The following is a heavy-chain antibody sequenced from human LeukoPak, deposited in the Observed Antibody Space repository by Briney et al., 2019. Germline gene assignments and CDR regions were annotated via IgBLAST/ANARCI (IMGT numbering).Heavy chain of an antibody. CDR2: ISAYNGNT. Sequence: ASVKVSCKASGYTFTEYGITWVRQAPGQGLEWMGWISAYNGNTNYAQNIQGRLTMTTDTSTNTAYMELRSLTSDDTAVYYCARDIQKTSFDYWGQGTLVTVSS. CDR3: ARDIQKTSFDY. V-gene: IGHV1-18*01. CDR1: GYTFTEYG. J-gene: IGHJ4*02.